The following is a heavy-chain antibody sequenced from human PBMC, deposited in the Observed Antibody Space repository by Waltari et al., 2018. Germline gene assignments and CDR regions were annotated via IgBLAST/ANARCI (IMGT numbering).Heavy chain of an antibody. CDR1: GFTFSSYS. CDR2: ISSSSSTI. CDR3: ARGDIVVVVAATPNWFDP. V-gene: IGHV3-48*04. Sequence: EVQLVESGGGLVQPGGSLRLSCAASGFTFSSYSMNWVRQAPGTGLEWVSYISSSSSTIYYADSVKGRFTISRDNAKNSLYLQMNSLRAEDTAVYYCARGDIVVVVAATPNWFDPWGQGTLVTVSS. J-gene: IGHJ5*02. D-gene: IGHD2-15*01.